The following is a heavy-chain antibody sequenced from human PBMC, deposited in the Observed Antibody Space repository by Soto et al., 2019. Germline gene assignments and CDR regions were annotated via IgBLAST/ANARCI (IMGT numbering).Heavy chain of an antibody. J-gene: IGHJ4*02. CDR1: GGSINSYY. D-gene: IGHD5-12*01. Sequence: SETLSLTCTVSGGSINSYYWSWIRQPPGKGLEWIGYIYYSGSTNYNPSLKSRVTISVDTSKNQFSLKLSSVTAADTAVYYCARHRASGCPYFDYWGQGALVTVS. CDR3: ARHRASGCPYFDY. V-gene: IGHV4-59*08. CDR2: IYYSGST.